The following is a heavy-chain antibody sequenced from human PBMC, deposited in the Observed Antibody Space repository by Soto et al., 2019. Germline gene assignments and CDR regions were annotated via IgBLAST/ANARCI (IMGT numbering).Heavy chain of an antibody. CDR2: SNPSGGST. J-gene: IGHJ4*02. V-gene: IGHV1-46*01. Sequence: QVQLVQSGAEVKNPGASVKLSCKASGYICTNYYIHWVRQAPGQGLEWMAISNPSGGSTNYAQKFQGRVTLARDTFTNTVYMELSSLRSEDTAIYYCARDLTSGDYWGQGTLVTVSS. D-gene: IGHD7-27*01. CDR3: ARDLTSGDY. CDR1: GYICTNYY.